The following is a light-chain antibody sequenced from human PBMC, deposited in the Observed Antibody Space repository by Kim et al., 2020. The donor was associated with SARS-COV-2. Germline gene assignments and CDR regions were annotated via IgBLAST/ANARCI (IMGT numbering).Light chain of an antibody. J-gene: IGKJ1*01. CDR3: HQYDSSPPT. Sequence: SAGDSSPLPGRDSQSLHKTYFACYQHIPGQPPRLLIYGAFSRATGIPDRFSGSGSGTDFTLTISRLEPEDFAVYYCHQYDSSPPTFGQGTKVDIK. V-gene: IGKV3-20*01. CDR2: GAF. CDR1: QSLHKTY.